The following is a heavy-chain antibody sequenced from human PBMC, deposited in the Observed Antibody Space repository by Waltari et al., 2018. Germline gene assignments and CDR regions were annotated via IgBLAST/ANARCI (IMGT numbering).Heavy chain of an antibody. V-gene: IGHV3-74*01. Sequence: EVQLVESGGGLVQPGGSLTLSCAASGFIFSNYWMHWVRQPPGKGLVWVSRMNSDGSSTAYADSVKGRFTISRDNAKNTVYLQMNSLRAEDTAVYYCTSPRPGGGTWYAFDIWGQGTMVTVSS. CDR1: GFIFSNYW. CDR2: MNSDGSST. D-gene: IGHD2-15*01. J-gene: IGHJ3*02. CDR3: TSPRPGGGTWYAFDI.